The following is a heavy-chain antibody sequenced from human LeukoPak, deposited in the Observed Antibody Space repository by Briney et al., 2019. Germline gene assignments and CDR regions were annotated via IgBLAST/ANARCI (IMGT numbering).Heavy chain of an antibody. V-gene: IGHV3-21*01. D-gene: IGHD6-13*01. CDR3: ARGRDGYSSSWYRETDY. J-gene: IGHJ4*02. CDR1: GFTFSSYS. CDR2: ISSSSSYI. Sequence: GGSLRLSCAASGFTFSSYSMNWVRQAPGKGLEWVSSISSSSSYIYYADSVKGRFTISRDNAKNSLYLQMNSLRAEDTAVYYCARGRDGYSSSWYRETDYWGQGTLVTVSS.